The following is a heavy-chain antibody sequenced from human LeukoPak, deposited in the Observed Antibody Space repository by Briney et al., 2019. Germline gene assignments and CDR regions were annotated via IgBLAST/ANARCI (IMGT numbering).Heavy chain of an antibody. D-gene: IGHD5-12*01. V-gene: IGHV3-21*04. CDR2: ISSSSDYI. Sequence: PGGSLRLSCAASGFTFNNYIMNWVRQAPGKGLEWVSSISSSSDYIYYADSVKGRFTISRDNAKNSLYLQMNSLRAEDTAVYYCARESLGWLTGAFDIWGQGTMVTVSS. CDR1: GFTFNNYI. CDR3: ARESLGWLTGAFDI. J-gene: IGHJ3*02.